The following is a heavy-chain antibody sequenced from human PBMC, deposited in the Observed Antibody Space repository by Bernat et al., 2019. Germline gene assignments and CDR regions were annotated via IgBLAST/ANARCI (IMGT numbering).Heavy chain of an antibody. CDR2: ISSSSSTI. CDR1: GFTFSSYS. Sequence: EVQLVESGGGLVQPGGSLRLSCAASGFTFSSYSMNWVRQAPGKGLEWVSYISSSSSTIYYAASVKGRFTISRDNAKNSLYLQMNRLRAEDTAVYYCAREELWSPAGTDYWGQGTLVTVSS. J-gene: IGHJ4*02. CDR3: AREELWSPAGTDY. D-gene: IGHD5-18*01. V-gene: IGHV3-48*01.